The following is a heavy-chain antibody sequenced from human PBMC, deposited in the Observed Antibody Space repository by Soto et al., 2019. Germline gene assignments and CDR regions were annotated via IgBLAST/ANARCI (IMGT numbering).Heavy chain of an antibody. CDR1: GFTFSDYD. CDR3: ARELGMTGYWYFDV. D-gene: IGHD3-16*01. CDR2: ISVRGNT. V-gene: IGHV3-13*04. J-gene: IGHJ2*01. Sequence: EVQLVESGGGLVQPGGSLRLSCTASGFTFSDYDMHWVRQPTGKGLECVSSISVRGNTYYSNSVKGRFTVSRENAKNSLYLQMNSLTAGDTAVYYCARELGMTGYWYFDVWGRGTLVSVSS.